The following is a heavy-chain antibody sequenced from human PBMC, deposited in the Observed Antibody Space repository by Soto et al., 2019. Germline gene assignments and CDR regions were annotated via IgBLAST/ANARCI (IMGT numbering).Heavy chain of an antibody. CDR3: ARGSQLWFGEVLGFDY. J-gene: IGHJ4*02. CDR2: IYSGGSR. CDR1: GFTVSSNY. V-gene: IGHV3-53*01. Sequence: GGSLRLSCAASGFTVSSNYMSWVRQAPGKGLEWVSVIYSGGSRHYPDPVKGRVTISRDNSKNTLYLQMNSLRAEDTAVYYCARGSQLWFGEVLGFDYWGQGTLVTVSS. D-gene: IGHD3-10*01.